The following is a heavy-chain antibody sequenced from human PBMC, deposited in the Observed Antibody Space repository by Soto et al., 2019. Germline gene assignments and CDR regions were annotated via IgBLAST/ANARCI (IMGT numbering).Heavy chain of an antibody. V-gene: IGHV1-46*01. Sequence: GASVKVSCEASGYTFTSYYMHWVRQAPGQGLEWMGIINPSGGSTSYAQKFQGRVTMTRDTSTSTVYMELSSLRSEDTAVYYCARMLRSQAFDIWGQGTMVTVSS. D-gene: IGHD2-8*01. CDR3: ARMLRSQAFDI. CDR1: GYTFTSYY. J-gene: IGHJ3*02. CDR2: INPSGGST.